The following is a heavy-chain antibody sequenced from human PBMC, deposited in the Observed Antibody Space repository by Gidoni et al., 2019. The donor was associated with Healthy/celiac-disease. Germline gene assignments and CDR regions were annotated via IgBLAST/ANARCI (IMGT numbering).Heavy chain of an antibody. CDR3: ARVGNWGPRWFDP. J-gene: IGHJ5*02. CDR1: GGSFSGYY. Sequence: QVQLQQWGAGLLKPSETLSLTRAVYGGSFSGYYWSWIRQPPGKGLDWIGEINHSGSTNYNPSLKSRVTISVDTSKNQFSLKLSSVTAADTAVYYCARVGNWGPRWFDPWGQGTLVTVSS. V-gene: IGHV4-34*01. CDR2: INHSGST. D-gene: IGHD7-27*01.